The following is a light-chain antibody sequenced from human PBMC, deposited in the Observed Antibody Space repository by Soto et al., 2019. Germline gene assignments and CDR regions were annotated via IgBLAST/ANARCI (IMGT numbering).Light chain of an antibody. V-gene: IGKV3-20*01. J-gene: IGKJ2*01. Sequence: EIVLTQSPGTLSVSPGERATLSCRASQSVSTSYLAWYQQKPGQAPRLLIHGASSRASGIPDRFSGSGSGTDFTLNISRLEPEDFPVYYCQKFGTSPYTFGKGTKVDIK. CDR3: QKFGTSPYT. CDR2: GAS. CDR1: QSVSTSY.